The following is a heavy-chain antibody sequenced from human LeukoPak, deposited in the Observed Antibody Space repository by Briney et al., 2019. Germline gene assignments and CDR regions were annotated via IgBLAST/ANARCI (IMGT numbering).Heavy chain of an antibody. V-gene: IGHV4-34*01. CDR3: ARLVDWYFDL. Sequence: SETLSLTCAVYGGSFSGYYWSWIRQPPGRGLEWIGEINHSGSTNYNPSLKSRVTISVDTSKNQFSLKLSSVTAADTAVYHCARLVDWYFDLWGRGTLVTASS. D-gene: IGHD1-26*01. CDR2: INHSGST. J-gene: IGHJ2*01. CDR1: GGSFSGYY.